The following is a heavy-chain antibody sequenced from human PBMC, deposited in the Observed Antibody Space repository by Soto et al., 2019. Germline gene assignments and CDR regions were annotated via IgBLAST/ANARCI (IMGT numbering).Heavy chain of an antibody. D-gene: IGHD3-9*01. J-gene: IGHJ4*02. CDR1: GYTFKSYA. Sequence: EASVKVSCKASGYTFKSYAIHWVRQAPGQRLEWMGWINAGNGNTKYSQKFQGRVTFTRDTSASTAYMELNSLRAEDTAVYYCANIPGANDYDNLAGYQYWGQGTLVTVSS. CDR2: INAGNGNT. V-gene: IGHV1-3*01. CDR3: ANIPGANDYDNLAGYQY.